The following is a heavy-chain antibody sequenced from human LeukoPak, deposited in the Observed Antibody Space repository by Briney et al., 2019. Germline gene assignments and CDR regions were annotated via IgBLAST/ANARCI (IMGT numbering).Heavy chain of an antibody. CDR3: ASSLTCGGDCYSLDY. CDR1: GGSISSSSYY. J-gene: IGHJ4*02. D-gene: IGHD2-21*02. Sequence: PSETLSLTCTVSGGSISSSSYYCGGIRQPPGKGLEWIGSIYYSGSTYYNPSLKSRVTISVDTSKNQFSLKLSSVTAADTAVYYCASSLTCGGDCYSLDYWGQGTLVTVSS. V-gene: IGHV4-39*01. CDR2: IYYSGST.